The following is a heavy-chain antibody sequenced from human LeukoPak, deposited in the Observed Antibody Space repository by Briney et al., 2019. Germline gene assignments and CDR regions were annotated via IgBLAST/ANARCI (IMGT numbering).Heavy chain of an antibody. Sequence: SETLSLTCTVSGGSISSYHWSWIRQPAGKGLEWIGRIYTSGSTNYNPSLKSRVTMSVDTSKNQFSLKLSSVTAADTAVYYCASTSGDSSGYYYPYYFDYWGQGTLVTVSS. CDR1: GGSISSYH. J-gene: IGHJ4*02. V-gene: IGHV4-4*07. CDR2: IYTSGST. CDR3: ASTSGDSSGYYYPYYFDY. D-gene: IGHD3-22*01.